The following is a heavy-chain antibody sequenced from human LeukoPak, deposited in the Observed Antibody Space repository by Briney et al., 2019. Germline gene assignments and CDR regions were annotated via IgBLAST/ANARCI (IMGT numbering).Heavy chain of an antibody. D-gene: IGHD6-19*01. CDR1: GYTFTSYG. Sequence: ASVKVSCKASGYTFTSYGISWVRQAPGQGLEWMGWISAYNGNTNYAQKLQGRVTMTTDTSTSTAYMELRSLRSDDTAVYYCARLISSKVGGWYPLGYWGQGTLVTVSS. CDR2: ISAYNGNT. V-gene: IGHV1-18*01. J-gene: IGHJ4*02. CDR3: ARLISSKVGGWYPLGY.